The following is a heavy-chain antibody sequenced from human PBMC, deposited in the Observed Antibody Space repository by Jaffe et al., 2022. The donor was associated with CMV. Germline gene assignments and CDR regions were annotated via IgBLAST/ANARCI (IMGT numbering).Heavy chain of an antibody. CDR2: IIPIFGTA. D-gene: IGHD4-17*01. CDR3: ARDPPPYAGRDYYGMDV. V-gene: IGHV1-69*01. Sequence: QVQLVQSGAEVKKPGSSVKVSCKASGGTFSSYAISWVRQAPGQGLEWMGGIIPIFGTANYAQKFQGRVTITADESTSTAYMELSSLRSEDTAVYYCARDPPPYAGRDYYGMDVWGQGTTVTVSS. J-gene: IGHJ6*02. CDR1: GGTFSSYA.